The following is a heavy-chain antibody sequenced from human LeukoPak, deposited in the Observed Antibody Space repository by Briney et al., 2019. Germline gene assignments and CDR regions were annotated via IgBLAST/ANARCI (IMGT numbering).Heavy chain of an antibody. D-gene: IGHD3-3*01. J-gene: IGHJ4*02. CDR2: ISSSSDYI. CDR3: ARDRGLLDLDY. Sequence: GGSLRLSCAASGFTFSSYNMSWVRQAPGKGLEWVSSISSSSDYIYYADSVKGRFTIPRDNAKNSLYLQMNSLRAEDTAVYYCARDRGLLDLDYWGQGTLVTVSS. V-gene: IGHV3-21*01. CDR1: GFTFSSYN.